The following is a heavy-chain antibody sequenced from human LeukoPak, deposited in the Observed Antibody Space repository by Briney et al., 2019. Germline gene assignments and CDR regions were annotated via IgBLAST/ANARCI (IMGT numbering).Heavy chain of an antibody. Sequence: PGESLRLSCAASGFTFSSYAMSWVRQAPGKGLEWVSAISGSGGSTYYADSVKGRFTISRDNSRNTLYLQMNSLRAEDTAVYYCAREWELLAGFGSPFDPWGQGTLVTVSS. J-gene: IGHJ5*02. CDR1: GFTFSSYA. V-gene: IGHV3-23*01. CDR2: ISGSGGST. D-gene: IGHD1-26*01. CDR3: AREWELLAGFGSPFDP.